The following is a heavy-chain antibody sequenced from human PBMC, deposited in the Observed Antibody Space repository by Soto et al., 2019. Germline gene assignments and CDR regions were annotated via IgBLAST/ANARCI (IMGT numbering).Heavy chain of an antibody. D-gene: IGHD2-8*02. CDR2: ILVDGRT. CDR3: AKATATGGGAFDF. J-gene: IGHJ3*01. Sequence: EVQMLASGGGLAQPGGSLRLSCAASGSPCGSYDMTWVRQAPGKGLEWVSTILVDGRTFYVDSVKGRFTISRDNSRNTVYLQMNSLTAGDTALYYCAKATATGGGAFDFCGQGTMVTVSS. CDR1: GSPCGSYD. V-gene: IGHV3-23*01.